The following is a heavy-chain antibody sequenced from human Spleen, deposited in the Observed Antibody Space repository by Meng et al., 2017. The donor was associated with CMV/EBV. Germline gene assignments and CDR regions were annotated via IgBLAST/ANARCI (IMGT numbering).Heavy chain of an antibody. Sequence: GESLKISCAASGFTFDDYGMSWVRQTPGRGLEWVSGITWNGGGTGYAGSVKGRFTISRDNAKNSLYLQMDSLRAEDTALYYCARGGQYCSSTNCYPTYYYGMDVWGQGTTVTVSS. CDR3: ARGGQYCSSTNCYPTYYYGMDV. CDR2: ITWNGGGT. V-gene: IGHV3-20*04. D-gene: IGHD2-2*01. J-gene: IGHJ6*02. CDR1: GFTFDDYG.